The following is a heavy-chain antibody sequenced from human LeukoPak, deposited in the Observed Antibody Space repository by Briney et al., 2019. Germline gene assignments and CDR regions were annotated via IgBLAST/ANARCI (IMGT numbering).Heavy chain of an antibody. CDR3: ARVKWEEGSYLGLDY. CDR1: GYTFTSYY. V-gene: IGHV1-46*01. CDR2: INPSGGST. Sequence: ASVKVSCKASGYTFTSYYMHWVRQAPGQGPEWMGIINPSGGSTSYAQKFQGRVTMTRDTSTSTVYMELSSLRSEDTAVYYCARVKWEEGSYLGLDYWGQGTLVTVSS. J-gene: IGHJ4*02. D-gene: IGHD1-26*01.